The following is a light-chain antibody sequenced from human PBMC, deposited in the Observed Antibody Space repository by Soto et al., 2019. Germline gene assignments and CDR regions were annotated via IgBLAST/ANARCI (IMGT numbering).Light chain of an antibody. Sequence: QSALTQPASVSGSPGQSITISCTGTSGDIGSYNRVSWYQQHPGKAPKLIIYEVNDRPSGVSNRFSGSKSGNTASLTISGLQAEEEAEYYCSSYTNINTRAGVFGTGTKLTVL. CDR1: SGDIGSYNR. CDR2: EVN. J-gene: IGLJ1*01. V-gene: IGLV2-14*01. CDR3: SSYTNINTRAGV.